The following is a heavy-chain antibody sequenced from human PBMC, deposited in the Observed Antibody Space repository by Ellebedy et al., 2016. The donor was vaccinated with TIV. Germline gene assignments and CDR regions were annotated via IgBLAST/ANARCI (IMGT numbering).Heavy chain of an antibody. Sequence: ASVKVSXXASGYTFTSYYMHWVRQAPGQGLEWMGIINPSGGSTSYAQKFQGRVTMTRDTSTSTVYMELSSLRSEDTAVYYCARGSSGWNYFDYWGQGTLVTVSS. J-gene: IGHJ4*02. V-gene: IGHV1-46*01. CDR3: ARGSSGWNYFDY. CDR2: INPSGGST. CDR1: GYTFTSYY. D-gene: IGHD6-19*01.